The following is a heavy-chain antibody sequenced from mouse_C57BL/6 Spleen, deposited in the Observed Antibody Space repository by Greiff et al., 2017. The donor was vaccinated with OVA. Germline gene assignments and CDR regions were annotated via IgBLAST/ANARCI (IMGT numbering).Heavy chain of an antibody. CDR1: GCTFTTYP. V-gene: IGHV1-47*01. CDR3: ARGLISGFDY. D-gene: IGHD3-2*02. Sequence: VQLQQPGAELVKPGASVKLSCKASGCTFTTYPIEWVKQNHGKGLEWIGNFNPYNDDTTSNEKFKGKATLTVEKSSSTVYLELSRLTSDDSAFFDCARGLISGFDYWGQGTTLTVSS. CDR2: FNPYNDDT. J-gene: IGHJ2*01.